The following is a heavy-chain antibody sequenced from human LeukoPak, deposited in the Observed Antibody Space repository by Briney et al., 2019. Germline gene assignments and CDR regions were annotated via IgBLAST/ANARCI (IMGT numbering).Heavy chain of an antibody. Sequence: ASVKVSCKASGYSFSRYGINWVRQAPGQGLEWMGGISAYNGNANYAQNLQGRVTMTTDTSTSTAYMELSSLRSEDTAVYYCARYSRDAFDIWGQGTMVTVSS. CDR2: ISAYNGNA. V-gene: IGHV1-18*01. CDR1: GYSFSRYG. J-gene: IGHJ3*02. D-gene: IGHD1-14*01. CDR3: ARYSRDAFDI.